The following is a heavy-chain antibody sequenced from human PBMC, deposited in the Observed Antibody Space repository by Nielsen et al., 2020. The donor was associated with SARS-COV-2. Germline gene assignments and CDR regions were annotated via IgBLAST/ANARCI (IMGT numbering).Heavy chain of an antibody. CDR3: ARSHTAPGGRDYYYGMDV. CDR1: GGSISSSNW. CDR2: IYASGST. D-gene: IGHD5-18*01. J-gene: IGHJ6*02. Sequence: SETLSLTCAVSGGSISSSNWWSWVRQPPGKGLEWIGRIYASGSTNYNPSLKSRVTISVDTSKNQFSLKLSSVTAADTAVYYCARSHTAPGGRDYYYGMDVWGQGTTVTVSS. V-gene: IGHV4-4*02.